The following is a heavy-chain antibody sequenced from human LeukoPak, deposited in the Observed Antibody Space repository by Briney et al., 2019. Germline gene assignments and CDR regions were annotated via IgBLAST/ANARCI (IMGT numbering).Heavy chain of an antibody. CDR3: ARALRVGAGVFLGY. V-gene: IGHV1-2*02. J-gene: IGHJ4*02. D-gene: IGHD1-26*01. CDR2: INPNSGGT. Sequence: GSVRVSCKASGYTFTGYYMHWVRQAPGQGLEWMGWINPNSGGTNYAQKFQGRVTMTRDTSISTAYMELSRLRSDDTAVCYCARALRVGAGVFLGYWGQGTLVTVSS. CDR1: GYTFTGYY.